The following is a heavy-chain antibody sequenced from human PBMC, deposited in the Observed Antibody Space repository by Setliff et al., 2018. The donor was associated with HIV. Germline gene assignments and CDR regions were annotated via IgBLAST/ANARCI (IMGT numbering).Heavy chain of an antibody. Sequence: ASVKVSCKASGYSFTSDYMHWVRQAPGQGLEWMGIINPTGGSTYYAQKFQGRVTLTRDASTSTDYVELSSLRSEDTAVYYCARSSPLYSRSFDAFDIWGQGTMVTVSS. D-gene: IGHD6-6*01. CDR2: INPTGGST. V-gene: IGHV1-46*01. CDR1: GYSFTSDY. CDR3: ARSSPLYSRSFDAFDI. J-gene: IGHJ3*02.